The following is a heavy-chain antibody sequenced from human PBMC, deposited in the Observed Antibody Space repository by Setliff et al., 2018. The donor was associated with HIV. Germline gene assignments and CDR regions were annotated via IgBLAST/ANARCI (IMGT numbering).Heavy chain of an antibody. D-gene: IGHD2-2*01. CDR1: GSSISSSYR. V-gene: IGHV4-28*01. CDR3: ARTLAYHAFDI. CDR2: IYNSGST. Sequence: SETLSLTCAVSGSSISSSYRWGWIRQSPGKGLEWIGNIYNSGSTYYNPSLKSRVTMSVDTSKNQFSLKLSSVTAADTAVYYCARTLAYHAFDIWGQGTMVTVSS. J-gene: IGHJ3*02.